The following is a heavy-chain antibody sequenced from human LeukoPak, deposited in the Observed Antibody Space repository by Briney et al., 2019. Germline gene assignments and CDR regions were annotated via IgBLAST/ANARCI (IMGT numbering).Heavy chain of an antibody. CDR1: GFTFSSYG. J-gene: IGHJ4*02. V-gene: IGHV3-30*18. CDR3: AKCLDYDILTGLDY. D-gene: IGHD3-9*01. Sequence: GRSLRLSCAASGFTFSSYGMHWVRQAPGKGLEWVAVISYDGSNKYYADSVKGRFTISRDNSKNTLYLQMNSLRAEDTAVYYCAKCLDYDILTGLDYWGQGNLVTVSS. CDR2: ISYDGSNK.